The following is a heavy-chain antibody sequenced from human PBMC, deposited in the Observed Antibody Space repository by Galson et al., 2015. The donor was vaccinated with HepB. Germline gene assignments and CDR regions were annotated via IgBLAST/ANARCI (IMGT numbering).Heavy chain of an antibody. D-gene: IGHD2-21*02. CDR2: INPSGGST. Sequence: SVKVSCKASGYTFTSYYMHWVRQAPGQGLEWMGIINPSGGSTSYAQKFQGRVTMTRDTSTSTVYMELSSLRSEDTAVYYCAMGRVVVTEGLYYYYGMDVWGQGTTVTVSS. CDR1: GYTFTSYY. V-gene: IGHV1-46*01. J-gene: IGHJ6*02. CDR3: AMGRVVVTEGLYYYYGMDV.